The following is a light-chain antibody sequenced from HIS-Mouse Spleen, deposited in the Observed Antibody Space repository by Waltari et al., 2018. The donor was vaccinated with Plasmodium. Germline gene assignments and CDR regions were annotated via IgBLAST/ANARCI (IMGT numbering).Light chain of an antibody. Sequence: QTVVTQEPSFSVSPGGPVPLTCGLSSGPVSTSYYPSWYQQTPGQAPRTLIYSTNTRSSGVPDRFSGSILGNKAALTITGAQADDESDYYCVLYMGSGIWVFGGGTKLTVL. V-gene: IGLV8-61*01. J-gene: IGLJ2*01. CDR3: VLYMGSGIWV. CDR2: STN. CDR1: SGPVSTSYY.